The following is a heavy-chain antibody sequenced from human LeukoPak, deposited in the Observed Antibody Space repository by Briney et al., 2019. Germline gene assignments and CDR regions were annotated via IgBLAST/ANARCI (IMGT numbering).Heavy chain of an antibody. D-gene: IGHD2-15*01. Sequence: SVKVSCKASGYTFTSYYMHWVRQAPGQGLEWMGIINPSGGSTSYAQKFQGRVTMTRDTSTSTVYMELSSLRSEDAAVYYCARGVVVVAATDNWFDPWGQGTLVTVSS. V-gene: IGHV1-46*01. CDR1: GYTFTSYY. CDR2: INPSGGST. J-gene: IGHJ5*02. CDR3: ARGVVVVAATDNWFDP.